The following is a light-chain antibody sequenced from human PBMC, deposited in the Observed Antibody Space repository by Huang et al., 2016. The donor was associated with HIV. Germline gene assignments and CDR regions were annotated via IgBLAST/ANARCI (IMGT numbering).Light chain of an antibody. CDR1: QGVGSY. CDR2: TAS. V-gene: IGKV1-12*01. Sequence: DIQMTQSQTSVSASIGDRVTITCRARQGVGSYLALYQQKPGKAPNLLIYTASTLQTGVPSRFSGNGSDTDFTLTISSLQAGDFATYYCQQATLIPLTFGGGTKVEMK. J-gene: IGKJ4*01. CDR3: QQATLIPLT.